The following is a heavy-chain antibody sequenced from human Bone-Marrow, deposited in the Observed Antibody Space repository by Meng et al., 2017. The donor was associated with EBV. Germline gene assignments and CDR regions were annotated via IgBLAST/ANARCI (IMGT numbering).Heavy chain of an antibody. D-gene: IGHD4-23*01. V-gene: IGHV1-69*01. Sequence: VGRVESGAGGKKPGAWVKASCKASGGTFRSYAISWGRQAPGQGLEGMGGIIPIFGTANYAQKFQGRVTITADESTSTAYMELSSLRSEDTAVYYCAIYYGGAFDYWGQGTLVTVSS. CDR2: IIPIFGTA. CDR1: GGTFRSYA. CDR3: AIYYGGAFDY. J-gene: IGHJ4*02.